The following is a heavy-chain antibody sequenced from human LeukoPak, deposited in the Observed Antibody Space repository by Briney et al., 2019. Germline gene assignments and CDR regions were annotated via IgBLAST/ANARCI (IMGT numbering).Heavy chain of an antibody. V-gene: IGHV3-23*01. CDR1: GFTFSSYA. Sequence: GGSLRLSCAASGFTFSSYAMSWVRQAPGKGLEWVSAISGSGGSTYYADSVKGRLTISRDNSKNTLYLQMNSLRAEDTAVYYCAKDYYDFWSATGFQHWGQGTLVTVSS. CDR3: AKDYYDFWSATGFQH. CDR2: ISGSGGST. J-gene: IGHJ1*01. D-gene: IGHD3-3*01.